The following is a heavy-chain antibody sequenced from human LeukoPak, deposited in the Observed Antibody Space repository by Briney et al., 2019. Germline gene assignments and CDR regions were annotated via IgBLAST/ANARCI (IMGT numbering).Heavy chain of an antibody. V-gene: IGHV3-7*04. D-gene: IGHD1-1*01. Sequence: GGSLRLSCAASGFPFSSYWMAWVSQAPGKGLEWVATITLDGSDSYYVDSVKGRFTVSRDNAKNSLYLQMNSLRVEDTAVFYCTTENWYVFENWGEGSLVTVSS. CDR2: ITLDGSDS. CDR3: TTENWYVFEN. J-gene: IGHJ4*02. CDR1: GFPFSSYW.